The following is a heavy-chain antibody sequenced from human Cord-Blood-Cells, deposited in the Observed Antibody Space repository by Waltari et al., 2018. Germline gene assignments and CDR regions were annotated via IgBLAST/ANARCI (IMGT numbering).Heavy chain of an antibody. V-gene: IGHV4-61*01. Sequence: QVQLQESGPGLVKPSETLSLTCTVSGGSVSSGSHYGSCIGQHPGKGLEWIGYIYYSGSTNYNPALKGRVTISVDTSKNQFSLKLSSVTAADTSVYYCARGDKYYYGSGSYYDYWGQGTLVTVSS. CDR1: GGSVSSGSHY. CDR3: ARGDKYYYGSGSYYDY. CDR2: IYYSGST. J-gene: IGHJ4*02. D-gene: IGHD3-10*01.